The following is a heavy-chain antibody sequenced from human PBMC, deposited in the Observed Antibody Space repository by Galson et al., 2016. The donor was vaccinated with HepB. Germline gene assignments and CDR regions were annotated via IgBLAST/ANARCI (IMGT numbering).Heavy chain of an antibody. CDR3: ARAGTLRSGYWYYFDY. J-gene: IGHJ4*02. CDR2: INAGNGNT. V-gene: IGHV1-3*01. D-gene: IGHD3-3*01. Sequence: SVKVSCKASGYTFTSYAMHWVRQAPGQRLEWMGWINAGNGNTKNSQKFQGRVTITRDTSASTAYMELSSLRSEDTAVYYCARAGTLRSGYWYYFDYWGQGTLGTVSS. CDR1: GYTFTSYA.